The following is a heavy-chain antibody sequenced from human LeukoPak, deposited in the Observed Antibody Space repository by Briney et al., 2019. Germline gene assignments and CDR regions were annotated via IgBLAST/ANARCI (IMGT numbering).Heavy chain of an antibody. CDR3: ARGLTARRPRSWFDP. Sequence: PSETLSLTCTVSGGSISSATYYWSWIRQPAGKGLEWIGRIYTSGSTNYNPSLKSRITISVDTSKNQFSLKLSSVTAADTAVYYCARGLTARRPRSWFDPWGQGTLVTVSS. D-gene: IGHD3-9*01. V-gene: IGHV4-61*02. J-gene: IGHJ5*02. CDR1: GGSISSATYY. CDR2: IYTSGST.